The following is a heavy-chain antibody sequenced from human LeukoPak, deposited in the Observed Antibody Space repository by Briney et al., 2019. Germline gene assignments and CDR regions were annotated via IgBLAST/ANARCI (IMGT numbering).Heavy chain of an antibody. Sequence: SVKVSCKASGGTFSSYAISWARQAPGQGLEWMGRIIPILGIANYAQKFQGRVTITADKSTSTAYMELSSLRSEDTAVYYCARADSPYYDSSGDYFDYWGQGTLVTVSS. J-gene: IGHJ4*02. V-gene: IGHV1-69*04. CDR1: GGTFSSYA. CDR3: ARADSPYYDSSGDYFDY. D-gene: IGHD3-22*01. CDR2: IIPILGIA.